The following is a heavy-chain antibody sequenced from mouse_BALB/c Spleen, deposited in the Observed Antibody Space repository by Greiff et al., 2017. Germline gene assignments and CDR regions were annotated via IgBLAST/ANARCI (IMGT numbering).Heavy chain of an antibody. Sequence: EVQLQQSGAELVRSGASVKLSCTASGFNIKDYYMHWVKQRPEQGLEWIGWIDPENGDTEYAPKFQGKATMTADTSSNTAYLQLSSLTSEDTAVYYCAGGPFAYWGQGTLVTVSA. CDR3: AGGPFAY. D-gene: IGHD1-1*02. J-gene: IGHJ3*01. CDR2: IDPENGDT. CDR1: GFNIKDYY. V-gene: IGHV14-4*02.